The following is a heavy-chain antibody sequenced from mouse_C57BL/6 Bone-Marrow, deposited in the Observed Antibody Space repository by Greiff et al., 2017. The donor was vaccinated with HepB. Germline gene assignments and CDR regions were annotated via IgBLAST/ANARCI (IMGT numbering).Heavy chain of an antibody. CDR2: ISSGSSTI. J-gene: IGHJ3*01. D-gene: IGHD2-3*01. Sequence: EVHLVESGGGLVKPGGSLKLSCAASGFTFSDYGMHWVRQAPEKGLEWVAYISSGSSTIYYADTVKGRFTISRDNAKNTLFLQMTSLTSEDTAMYYCARDDGYSWFAYWGQGTLVTVSA. CDR3: ARDDGYSWFAY. V-gene: IGHV5-17*01. CDR1: GFTFSDYG.